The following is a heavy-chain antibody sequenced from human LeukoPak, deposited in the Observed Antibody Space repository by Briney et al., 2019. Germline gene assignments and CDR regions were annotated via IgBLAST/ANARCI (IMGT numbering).Heavy chain of an antibody. CDR1: GFAFSAYS. CDR3: VRHFDVSDGSHSDY. Sequence: PGGSLRLSCAASGFAFSAYSVSWVRQAPGKGLEWISYIKADGGSTYYADSVKGRFTISRDNTKNSLYLQMNSLRVEDTAVYYCVRHFDVSDGSHSDYWGQGTLVTVSS. V-gene: IGHV3-23*01. J-gene: IGHJ4*02. CDR2: IKADGGST. D-gene: IGHD2-15*01.